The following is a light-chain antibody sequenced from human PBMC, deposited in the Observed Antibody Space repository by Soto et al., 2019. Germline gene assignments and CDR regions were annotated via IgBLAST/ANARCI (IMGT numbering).Light chain of an antibody. Sequence: QTVVTQEPSLTVSPGGTVTLTCAPSSGAVTSGNYPNWFQQKPGQAPRALIYSTNHKYSWTPARFAGSLLGGKAALTLSGVQPEDEADYYSLLSYGGQLGVFGGGTTLTVL. CDR1: SGAVTSGNY. J-gene: IGLJ2*01. V-gene: IGLV7-43*01. CDR2: STN. CDR3: LLSYGGQLGV.